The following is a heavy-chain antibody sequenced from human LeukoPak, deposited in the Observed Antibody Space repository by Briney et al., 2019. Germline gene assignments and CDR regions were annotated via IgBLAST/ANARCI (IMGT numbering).Heavy chain of an antibody. V-gene: IGHV3-7*01. CDR3: ARVPSGCYMYYFDY. D-gene: IGHD3-22*01. CDR2: IKQDGSEK. J-gene: IGHJ4*02. Sequence: GGSLRLSCAASGFTFSSYWMSWVRQAPGKGLEWVANIKQDGSEKYYVDSVKGRFTISRDNAKNSLYLQMDSLRAEDTAVYYCARVPSGCYMYYFDYWGQGTLVTVSS. CDR1: GFTFSSYW.